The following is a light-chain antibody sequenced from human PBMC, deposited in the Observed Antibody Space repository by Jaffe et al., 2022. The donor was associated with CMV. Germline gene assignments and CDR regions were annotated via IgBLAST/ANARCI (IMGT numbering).Light chain of an antibody. CDR2: DVS. CDR1: NNDVGANNY. J-gene: IGLJ1*01. Sequence: QSALTQPASVSGSPGQSITISCTGTNNDVGANNYVSWYQQYPGKAPKLIIYDVSYRPSGVSSRFSGSKSGNTASLTISGLQTEDEADYYCSSYTSTNTHVFGSGTEVTVV. CDR3: SSYTSTNTHV. V-gene: IGLV2-14*03.